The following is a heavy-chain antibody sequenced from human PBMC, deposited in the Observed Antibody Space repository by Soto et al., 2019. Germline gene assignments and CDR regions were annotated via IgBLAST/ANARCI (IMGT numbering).Heavy chain of an antibody. CDR2: IYPGDSDT. V-gene: IGHV5-51*01. D-gene: IGHD2-2*01. CDR1: GYSFPNYW. J-gene: IGHJ4*02. CDR3: VREYTSSLTFDY. Sequence: ESLKISCEGSGYSFPNYWIGWVCQMPGKGLEWMGFIYPGDSDTKYNPSFQGQVTISVDKSLRTAYLQWSGLKASDTAMYYCVREYTSSLTFDYWGQGTLVTVSS.